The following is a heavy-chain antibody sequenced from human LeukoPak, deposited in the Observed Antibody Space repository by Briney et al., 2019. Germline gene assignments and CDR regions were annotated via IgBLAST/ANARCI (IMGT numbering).Heavy chain of an antibody. J-gene: IGHJ4*02. D-gene: IGHD3-3*01. CDR3: ARSPWSEEYYFDY. CDR1: GFTFSSYA. V-gene: IGHV3-66*01. Sequence: PGGSLRLSCAASGFTFSSYAMSWVRQAPGKGLEWVSVIYSGGSTYYADSVKGRFTISRDNSKNTLYLQMNSLRAEDTAVYYCARSPWSEEYYFDYWGQGTLVTVSS. CDR2: IYSGGST.